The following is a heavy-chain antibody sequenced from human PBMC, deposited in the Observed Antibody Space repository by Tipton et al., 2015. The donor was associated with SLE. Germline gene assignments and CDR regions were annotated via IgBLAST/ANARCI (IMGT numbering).Heavy chain of an antibody. CDR2: IYTSGST. Sequence: TLSLTCAVYGGSFSGYYWSWIRQPAGKGLEWIGRIYTSGSTNYNPSLKSRVTMSVDTSKNQFSLKLSSVTAADTAVYYCARHPQYSSSWSPDWFDPWGQGTLVTVSS. D-gene: IGHD6-13*01. CDR1: GGSFSGYY. V-gene: IGHV4-59*10. J-gene: IGHJ5*02. CDR3: ARHPQYSSSWSPDWFDP.